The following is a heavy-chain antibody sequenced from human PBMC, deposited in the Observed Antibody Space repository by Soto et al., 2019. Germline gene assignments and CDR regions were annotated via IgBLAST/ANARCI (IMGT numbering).Heavy chain of an antibody. CDR1: GFTFSSYA. D-gene: IGHD3-3*01. J-gene: IGHJ4*02. CDR3: GRTKSYDFWSGYYY. Sequence: QVQLVESGGGVVQPGRSLRLSCAASGFTFSSYAMHWVRQAPGKGLEWVAVISYDGSNKYYADSVKGRFTISRDNSKNTLYLEMNSLRAEDTAVYYCGRTKSYDFWSGYYYWGQGTLVTVSS. V-gene: IGHV3-30-3*01. CDR2: ISYDGSNK.